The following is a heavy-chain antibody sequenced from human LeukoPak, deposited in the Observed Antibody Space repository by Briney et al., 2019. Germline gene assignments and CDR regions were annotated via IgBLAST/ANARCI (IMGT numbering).Heavy chain of an antibody. V-gene: IGHV4-34*01. CDR2: INHSGST. CDR3: ARIGYCSGGSCYAFDY. D-gene: IGHD2-15*01. Sequence: SETLSLTCAVYGGSFSGYYWSWIRQPPGKGLEWIGEINHSGSTNYNPSLKSRVTISVDTSKNQFSLKLSSVTAADTAVYYCARIGYCSGGSCYAFDYWGQGTLVTVSS. CDR1: GGSFSGYY. J-gene: IGHJ4*02.